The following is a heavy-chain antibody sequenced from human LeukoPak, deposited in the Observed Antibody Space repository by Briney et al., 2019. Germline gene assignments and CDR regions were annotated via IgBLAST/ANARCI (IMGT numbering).Heavy chain of an antibody. V-gene: IGHV1-69*04. CDR3: ARDLGSSSDY. J-gene: IGHJ4*02. CDR1: GYTFTGYY. Sequence: SVKVSCKASGYTFTGYYMHWVRQAPGQGLEWMGRIIPILGIANYAQKFQGRVTITADKSTSTAYMELSSLRSEDTAVYYCARDLGSSSDYWGQGTLVTVSS. CDR2: IIPILGIA. D-gene: IGHD6-6*01.